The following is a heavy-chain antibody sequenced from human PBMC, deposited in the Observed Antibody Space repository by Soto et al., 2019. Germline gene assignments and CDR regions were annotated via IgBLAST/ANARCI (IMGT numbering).Heavy chain of an antibody. J-gene: IGHJ4*02. Sequence: EVQLLESGGGLVQPGGSLRLSCAASGFNFDNYAMSWVRQAPGKGLEWVSTVSVSGGSTHYADSVKGRFTISRDNSKNTLYQQMNSLRAEDTAVYYCAKSDSSGPLGTFDYWGQGTLVTVSS. V-gene: IGHV3-23*01. D-gene: IGHD3-22*01. CDR3: AKSDSSGPLGTFDY. CDR1: GFNFDNYA. CDR2: VSVSGGST.